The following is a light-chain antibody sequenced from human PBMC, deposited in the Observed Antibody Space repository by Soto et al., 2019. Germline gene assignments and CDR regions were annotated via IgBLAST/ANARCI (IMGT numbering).Light chain of an antibody. V-gene: IGKV3-20*01. CDR1: QGVSSIL. CDR3: QQHRTSPI. J-gene: IGKJ4*01. Sequence: EVVLTQSPGTLSLSPGERATLSCRASQGVSSILLAWYQQKPGQAPRLLIYGASSRATSIPDRFSGSGSGTDFTLTVSRLEPEDFAVYYCQQHRTSPIFGGGSKVEIK. CDR2: GAS.